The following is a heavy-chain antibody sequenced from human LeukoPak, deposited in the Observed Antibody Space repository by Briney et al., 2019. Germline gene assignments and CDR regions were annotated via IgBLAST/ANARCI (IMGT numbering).Heavy chain of an antibody. CDR2: IHGGGST. Sequence: GGSLRLSCAASGFTVSSNYMSWVRQAPGKGLEWVSFIHGGGSTYYADSVEGRFTISRDNSKNTLYLQMNSLRAEDTAVYYCANHYYDSRGYYHFDCWGQGTLVTVSS. J-gene: IGHJ4*02. CDR1: GFTVSSNY. CDR3: ANHYYDSRGYYHFDC. D-gene: IGHD3-22*01. V-gene: IGHV3-53*01.